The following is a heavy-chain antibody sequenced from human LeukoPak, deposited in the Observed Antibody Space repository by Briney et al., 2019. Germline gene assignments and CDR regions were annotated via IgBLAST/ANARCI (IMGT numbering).Heavy chain of an antibody. D-gene: IGHD4-17*01. CDR2: ITGSGDST. CDR3: AKSTFMTTVTTGSFDY. V-gene: IGHV3-23*01. Sequence: GGSLRLSCAASGFTFSSCAMRWVRQAPGKGLESFSAITGSGDSTYYADSVKGRFTISRDNSKNSLYLQMNSLRAEDTAVYYCAKSTFMTTVTTGSFDYWGQGALVTVSS. CDR1: GFTFSSCA. J-gene: IGHJ4*02.